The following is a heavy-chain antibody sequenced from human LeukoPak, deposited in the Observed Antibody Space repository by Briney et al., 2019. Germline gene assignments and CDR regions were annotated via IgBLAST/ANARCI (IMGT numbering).Heavy chain of an antibody. Sequence: SETLSLTCTVSGGSISSGSYYWSWIRQPAGKELGWIGRIYTSGSTIYNPSLKSRVTISLDTSKNQFSLKLSSVTAADTAVYYCARLVFSSSWYFDYWGQGTLVTVSS. J-gene: IGHJ4*02. CDR1: GGSISSGSYY. V-gene: IGHV4-61*02. CDR3: ARLVFSSSWYFDY. CDR2: IYTSGST. D-gene: IGHD6-13*01.